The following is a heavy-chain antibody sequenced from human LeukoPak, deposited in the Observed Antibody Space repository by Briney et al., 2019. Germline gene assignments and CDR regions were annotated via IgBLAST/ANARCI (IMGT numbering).Heavy chain of an antibody. Sequence: GESLKISCEGSGYTFTASWIAWVRQMPGKGLEWMGIIYPGDSDTRYSPSFQGQVTISADKSISTAYLQWSSLKASDTAMYYCAGSIAVGGPDAFDIWGQGTMVTVSS. CDR3: AGSIAVGGPDAFDI. CDR1: GYTFTASW. CDR2: IYPGDSDT. D-gene: IGHD6-19*01. J-gene: IGHJ3*02. V-gene: IGHV5-51*01.